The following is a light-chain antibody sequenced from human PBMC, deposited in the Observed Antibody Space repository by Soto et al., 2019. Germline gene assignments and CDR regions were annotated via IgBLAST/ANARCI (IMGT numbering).Light chain of an antibody. CDR3: HQYFNPRT. J-gene: IGKJ4*01. Sequence: DTRLTQSPSSLSASVGDRVTITCQASQHISDYLNWYQQKPGKAPKLLIYDGTKLETGVPSRFGGSGSGTEFTFTISSLQPEDTATYYCHQYFNPRTFGGGTKVDIK. CDR2: DGT. V-gene: IGKV1-33*01. CDR1: QHISDY.